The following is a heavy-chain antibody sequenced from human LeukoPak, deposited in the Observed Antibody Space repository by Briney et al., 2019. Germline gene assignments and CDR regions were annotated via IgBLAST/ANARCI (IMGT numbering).Heavy chain of an antibody. J-gene: IGHJ4*02. CDR3: ARGRGSSWLYYFDY. CDR1: GVSFSGYY. D-gene: IGHD6-13*01. Sequence: SETLSLTCAVSGVSFSGYYWSWIRQPPGKGLEWIGEINHSGSTNYNPSLKSRVTISVDTYKNQFSLKLSSVTAADTAVYYCARGRGSSWLYYFDYWGQGTLVTVSS. V-gene: IGHV4-34*01. CDR2: INHSGST.